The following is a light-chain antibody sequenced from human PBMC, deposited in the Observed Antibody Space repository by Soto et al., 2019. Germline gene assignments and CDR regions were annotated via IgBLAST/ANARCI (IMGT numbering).Light chain of an antibody. Sequence: QSVLTQPASVSGSPGQSITISCTGTSGDVGGYRYVSWFQHHPGKAPKVIIYEVSNRASGVSNRFSGSKSDNTAFLTISGLQAEDEADYYCNSYTSSSAPYVFGTGTKVTVL. V-gene: IGLV2-14*01. CDR1: SGDVGGYRY. J-gene: IGLJ1*01. CDR3: NSYTSSSAPYV. CDR2: EVS.